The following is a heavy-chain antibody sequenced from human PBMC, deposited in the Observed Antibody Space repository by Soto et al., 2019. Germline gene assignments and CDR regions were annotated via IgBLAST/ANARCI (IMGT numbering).Heavy chain of an antibody. CDR2: ISGSGGST. J-gene: IGHJ6*02. Sequence: GGSLRLSCAASGFTFSSYAMSWVRQVPGKGLEWVSAISGSGGSTYYADSVKGRFTISRDNSKNTLYLQMNSLRAEDTAVYYCALRFLEWLSSYYYGMDVWGQGTTVTVSS. CDR1: GFTFSSYA. CDR3: ALRFLEWLSSYYYGMDV. D-gene: IGHD3-3*01. V-gene: IGHV3-23*01.